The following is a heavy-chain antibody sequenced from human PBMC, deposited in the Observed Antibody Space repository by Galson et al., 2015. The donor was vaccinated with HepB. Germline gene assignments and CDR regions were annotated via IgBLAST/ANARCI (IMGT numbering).Heavy chain of an antibody. Sequence: QVQLQESGPGLVKPSETLSLTCAVYGGSFSDYYWSWIRQPPGKGLEWIGEINHSGSTNYNPSLKSRVTISVDTSKNQFSLRLSSVTAADTAVYYCTGSGYIGLDYWGQGTLVTVSS. V-gene: IGHV4-34*01. CDR1: GGSFSDYY. CDR2: INHSGST. CDR3: TGSGYIGLDY. J-gene: IGHJ4*02. D-gene: IGHD5-12*01.